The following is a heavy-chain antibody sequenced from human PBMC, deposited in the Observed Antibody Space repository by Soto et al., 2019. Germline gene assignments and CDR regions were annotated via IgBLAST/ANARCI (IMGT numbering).Heavy chain of an antibody. J-gene: IGHJ3*02. V-gene: IGHV3-23*01. CDR2: ISGSGGST. CDR3: ARDKGAVAYDAFDI. Sequence: GGSLRLSCAASGFTFSSYAMSWVRQAPGKGLEWVSAISGSGGSTYYADSVKGRFTISRDNAKNSLYLQMNSLRAEDTAVYFCARDKGAVAYDAFDIWGQGTMVTVSS. CDR1: GFTFSSYA. D-gene: IGHD6-19*01.